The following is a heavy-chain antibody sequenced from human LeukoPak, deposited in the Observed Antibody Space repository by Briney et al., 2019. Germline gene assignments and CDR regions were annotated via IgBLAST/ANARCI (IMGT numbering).Heavy chain of an antibody. Sequence: ASVKVSCKASGYTFTGYYMHWVRQAPGEGLEWMGWINPNSGGTKYAQKFQGRVTMTRDTSINTAYMEVRRLTSDDTAVYYCARDGHRMYYYDTSAYRFDYWGQGTLVTVSS. CDR1: GYTFTGYY. V-gene: IGHV1-2*02. D-gene: IGHD3-22*01. J-gene: IGHJ4*02. CDR3: ARDGHRMYYYDTSAYRFDY. CDR2: INPNSGGT.